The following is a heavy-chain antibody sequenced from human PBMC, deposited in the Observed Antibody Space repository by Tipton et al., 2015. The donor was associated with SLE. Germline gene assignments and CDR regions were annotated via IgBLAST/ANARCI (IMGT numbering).Heavy chain of an antibody. CDR2: IYSGART. V-gene: IGHV3-23*03. D-gene: IGHD3-16*01. CDR3: AKGGSGGLYFDY. Sequence: QLVQSGGGLVQPGGSLRLSCAASGFTFSYHAMSWVRQAPGKGLEWVSIIYSGARTYHSDSVKGRFTISRDDSKNTLFLQINSLRAEDTAVYYCAKGGSGGLYFDYWGQGALVTVSS. J-gene: IGHJ4*02. CDR1: GFTFSYHA.